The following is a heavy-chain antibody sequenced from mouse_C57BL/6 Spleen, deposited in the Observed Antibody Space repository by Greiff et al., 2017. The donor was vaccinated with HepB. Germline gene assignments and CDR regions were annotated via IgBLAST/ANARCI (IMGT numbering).Heavy chain of an antibody. V-gene: IGHV1-64*01. D-gene: IGHD1-1*01. CDR3: ARSTYGSSYWYFDV. CDR1: GYTFTSYW. Sequence: QVQLQQPGAELVKPGASVKLSCKASGYTFTSYWMHWVKQRPGQGLEWIGMIHPNSGSTNYNEKFKSKATLTVDKSSSTAYMQLSSLTSEDSAVYYCARSTYGSSYWYFDVWGTGTTVTVSS. J-gene: IGHJ1*03. CDR2: IHPNSGST.